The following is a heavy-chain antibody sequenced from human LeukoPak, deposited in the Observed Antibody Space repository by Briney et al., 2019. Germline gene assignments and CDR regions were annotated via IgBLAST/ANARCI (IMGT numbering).Heavy chain of an antibody. Sequence: GGSLRLSCAASGFTFSSYWMHWVRQAPGKGLVWVSRINSDGSSTSYADSVKGRFTISRDNAKNTLYLQMNSLRAEDTAVYYCARNSLADYDSSGYYSRRDFDYWGQGTLVTVSS. D-gene: IGHD3-22*01. V-gene: IGHV3-74*01. J-gene: IGHJ4*02. CDR1: GFTFSSYW. CDR3: ARNSLADYDSSGYYSRRDFDY. CDR2: INSDGSST.